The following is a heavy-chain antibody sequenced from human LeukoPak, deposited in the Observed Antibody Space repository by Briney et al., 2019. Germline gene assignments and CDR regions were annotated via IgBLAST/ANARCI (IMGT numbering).Heavy chain of an antibody. J-gene: IGHJ3*02. CDR1: GFTFSSYA. V-gene: IGHV3-30-3*01. CDR2: ISYDGSNK. Sequence: GGSLRLSCAASGFTFSSYAMSWVRQAPGKGLEWVAVISYDGSNKYYADSVKGRFTISRDNSKNTLYLQMNSLRAEDTAVYYCARGQLWFGEFDAFDIWGQGTMVTVSS. D-gene: IGHD3-10*01. CDR3: ARGQLWFGEFDAFDI.